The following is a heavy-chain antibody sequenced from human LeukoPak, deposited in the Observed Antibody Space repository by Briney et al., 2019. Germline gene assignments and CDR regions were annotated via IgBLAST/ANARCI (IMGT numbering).Heavy chain of an antibody. Sequence: ASVKVSCNASGYSFTGYYMHWVRQAPGQGLEWMGWINPNSGGTNYAQKFQGRVTMTRDTSISIAFMELSRLKSDDTAVYYCAREITRSYYGFDYWGQGTLVTVSS. J-gene: IGHJ4*02. D-gene: IGHD1-26*01. V-gene: IGHV1-2*02. CDR2: INPNSGGT. CDR3: AREITRSYYGFDY. CDR1: GYSFTGYY.